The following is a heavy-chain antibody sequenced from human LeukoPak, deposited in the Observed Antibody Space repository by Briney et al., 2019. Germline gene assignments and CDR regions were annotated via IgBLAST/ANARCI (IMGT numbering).Heavy chain of an antibody. Sequence: GGSLRLSCSASGLTFSTYGMSWVRQAPGKGLEWVSAISGRDSNTYYADSVKGRFTISRDNSKNTLFLQMNSVRDEDTATYYCAKRSDYGGDSNYFDYWGQGTPVTVSS. J-gene: IGHJ4*02. V-gene: IGHV3-23*01. D-gene: IGHD4-23*01. CDR2: ISGRDSNT. CDR1: GLTFSTYG. CDR3: AKRSDYGGDSNYFDY.